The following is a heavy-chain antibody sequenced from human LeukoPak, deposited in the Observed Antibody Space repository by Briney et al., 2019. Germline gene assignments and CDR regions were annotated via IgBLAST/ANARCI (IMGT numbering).Heavy chain of an antibody. CDR2: IYYSGST. CDR1: GGSISSYY. CDR3: ARVHSGTYYSYD. Sequence: KPSETLSLTCTVSGGSISSYYWSWIRQPPGKGLEWIGYIYYSGSTNYNPSLKSRVTISVDTSKNQFSLKLNSVTAADTAVYFCARVHSGTYYSYDWGQGTLVTVSS. J-gene: IGHJ4*02. D-gene: IGHD1-26*01. V-gene: IGHV4-59*08.